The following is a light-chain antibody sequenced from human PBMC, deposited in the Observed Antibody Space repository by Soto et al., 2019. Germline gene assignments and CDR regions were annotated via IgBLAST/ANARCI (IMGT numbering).Light chain of an antibody. Sequence: DIQMTQSPSSLSASVEDRVIITCRASQSISNHLNWYQQKPMKAPKLLIYAASTLQSGVPLRFSGSASGPDFSLTINGLQPEDFATYYCQQSYSNPWTFGQGTKVDIK. CDR3: QQSYSNPWT. CDR1: QSISNH. J-gene: IGKJ1*01. CDR2: AAS. V-gene: IGKV1-39*01.